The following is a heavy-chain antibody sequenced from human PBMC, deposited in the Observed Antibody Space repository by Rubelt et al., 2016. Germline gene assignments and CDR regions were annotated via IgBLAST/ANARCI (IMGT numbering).Heavy chain of an antibody. D-gene: IGHD3-16*01. Sequence: PGGSLRISCGASGLTVRSNYMRWVRQAPGKGLEWVSMINSAGDTYYADFEKGRLVIYRDNSKNTMYLQISSLRDEDTAVYYCARGLVSGGLTRVFDIWGQGTMVTVSS. CDR2: INSAGDT. CDR3: ARGLVSGGLTRVFDI. V-gene: IGHV3-53*01. CDR1: GLTVRSNY. J-gene: IGHJ3*02.